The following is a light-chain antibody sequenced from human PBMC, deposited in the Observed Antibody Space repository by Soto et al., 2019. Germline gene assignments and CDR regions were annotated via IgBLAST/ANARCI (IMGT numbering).Light chain of an antibody. J-gene: IGKJ1*01. Sequence: DIQMTQSPPSLSASMGDRVTITCRASQSISSYLNWYQQKPGKAPKLLIYAASSLQSGVPSRFSGSGSGTDFTLTISSLQAEDFATYYCQQSYTTPWTFGQGTRVEIK. CDR1: QSISSY. CDR3: QQSYTTPWT. CDR2: AAS. V-gene: IGKV1-39*01.